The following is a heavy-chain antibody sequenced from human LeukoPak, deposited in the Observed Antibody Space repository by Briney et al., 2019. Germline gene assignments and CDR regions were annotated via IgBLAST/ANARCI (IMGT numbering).Heavy chain of an antibody. D-gene: IGHD2-2*01. CDR3: AKDRDGYCSRTGCFYDAFDI. Sequence: GESLRLSCAASGFTFSIYAMSWVRQAPGKGLEWVSVISGSATSTYYADSVKGRFTISRDNSKNTVHLQMNSLRAEDTATYYCAKDRDGYCSRTGCFYDAFDIWGQGTMVTVSS. V-gene: IGHV3-23*01. J-gene: IGHJ3*02. CDR2: ISGSATST. CDR1: GFTFSIYA.